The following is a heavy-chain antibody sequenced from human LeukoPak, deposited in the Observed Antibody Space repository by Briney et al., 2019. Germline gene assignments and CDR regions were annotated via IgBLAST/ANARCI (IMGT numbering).Heavy chain of an antibody. CDR2: ISAYNGNT. CDR1: GYTFTSYG. Sequence: ASVKVSCKASGYTFTSYGISWVRQAPGQGLEWMGWISAYNGNTNYAQKLQGRVTMTEDTSTDTAYMELSSLRSEDTAVYYCAGSLGYCTSNVCYLKYWGQGTLVTVSS. D-gene: IGHD2-8*01. CDR3: AGSLGYCTSNVCYLKY. V-gene: IGHV1-18*01. J-gene: IGHJ4*02.